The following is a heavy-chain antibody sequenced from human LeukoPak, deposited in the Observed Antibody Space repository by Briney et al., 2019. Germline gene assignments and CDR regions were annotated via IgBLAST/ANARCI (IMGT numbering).Heavy chain of an antibody. D-gene: IGHD3-16*01. CDR3: ARVWWSFDY. V-gene: IGHV5-51*01. J-gene: IGHJ4*02. CDR1: GYSFTSHW. Sequence: GESLKISCKGSGYGSGYSFTSHWIAWVRQMPGKGLEWMGIIYPRDSNTIYSPSFQGQVTISVDTSINTAYLQWISLKASDTAMYYCARVWWSFDYWGQGTLVTVSS. CDR2: IYPRDSNT.